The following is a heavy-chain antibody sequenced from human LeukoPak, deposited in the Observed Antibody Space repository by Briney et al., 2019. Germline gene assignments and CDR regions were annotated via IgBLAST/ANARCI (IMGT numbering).Heavy chain of an antibody. CDR2: IYPGDSDT. CDR3: ARRYYDILTGYEIVDY. D-gene: IGHD3-9*01. Sequence: GESLKISCKGSGYSFTSYWIGWVRQMPGKGLEWMGIIYPGDSDTRYSPSFQGQVTISADKSISTAYLQWSSLKASDTATYYCARRYYDILTGYEIVDYWGQGTLVTVSS. J-gene: IGHJ4*02. CDR1: GYSFTSYW. V-gene: IGHV5-51*01.